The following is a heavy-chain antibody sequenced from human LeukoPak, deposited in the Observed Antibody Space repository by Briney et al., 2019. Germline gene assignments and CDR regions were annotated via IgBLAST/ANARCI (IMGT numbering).Heavy chain of an antibody. CDR1: GGSFSGYY. J-gene: IGHJ4*02. Sequence: SETLSLTCAVYGGSFSGYYWSWIRQPPGKGLEWIGEINHSGSTNYNPSLKSRVTISVDTSKNQFSLKLSSVTAADTAVYYCARHYPSDYYDSSGYYFDYWGQGTLVTVSS. CDR3: ARHYPSDYYDSSGYYFDY. D-gene: IGHD3-22*01. V-gene: IGHV4-34*01. CDR2: INHSGST.